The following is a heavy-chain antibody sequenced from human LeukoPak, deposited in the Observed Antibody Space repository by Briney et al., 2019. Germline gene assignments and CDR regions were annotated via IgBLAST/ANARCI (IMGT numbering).Heavy chain of an antibody. V-gene: IGHV3-53*01. Sequence: GGPLRLSCGASGFTVSSNYRRWVPRATGKGVEGVSANYSCGSTYYGESVKGRFTLSRDNSKNTPYLQMKHMKTHDTAFVYFARAQYYFSGSTCYGYFQYWGQGTLVTVST. CDR2: NYSCGST. D-gene: IGHD2-15*01. CDR3: ARAQYYFSGSTCYGYFQY. CDR1: GFTVSSNY. J-gene: IGHJ1*01.